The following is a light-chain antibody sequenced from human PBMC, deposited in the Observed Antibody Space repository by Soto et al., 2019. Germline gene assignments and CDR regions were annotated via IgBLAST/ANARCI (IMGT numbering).Light chain of an antibody. Sequence: EIVLTQSPGTLSLSPGERATLSCRASQSVSSSYLAWYQQKPGQAPRLLIYGASSRATGIPDRFSGSGSGTGFTLTISRLVPEDFAVYDCQQYGSSPSITFGQGTRLEIK. CDR1: QSVSSSY. CDR2: GAS. J-gene: IGKJ5*01. CDR3: QQYGSSPSIT. V-gene: IGKV3-20*01.